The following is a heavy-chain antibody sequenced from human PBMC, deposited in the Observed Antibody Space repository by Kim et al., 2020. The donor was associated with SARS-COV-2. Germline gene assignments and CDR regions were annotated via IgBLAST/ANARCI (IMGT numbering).Heavy chain of an antibody. D-gene: IGHD2-2*01. CDR1: GYTFTSYG. CDR3: ARDFECSSTSCFLYYYYYGMDV. Sequence: ASVKVSCKASGYTFTSYGISWVRQAPGQGLEWMGWISAYNGNTNYAQKLQGRVTMTTDTSTSTAYMELRSLRSDDTAVYYCARDFECSSTSCFLYYYYYGMDVWGQGTTVTVSS. CDR2: ISAYNGNT. V-gene: IGHV1-18*01. J-gene: IGHJ6*02.